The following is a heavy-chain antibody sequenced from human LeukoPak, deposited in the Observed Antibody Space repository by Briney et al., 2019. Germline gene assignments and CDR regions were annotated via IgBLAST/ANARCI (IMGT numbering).Heavy chain of an antibody. D-gene: IGHD3-9*01. V-gene: IGHV1-8*01. CDR3: ARGEGYDILTGYYTTAFDI. J-gene: IGHJ3*02. CDR1: GYTFTSYD. Sequence: ASVKVSCKASGYTFTSYDINWVRQATGQGLEWMGWMNPNSGNTGYAQKFQGRVTMTRNTSISTAYMELSSLGSEDTAVYYCARGEGYDILTGYYTTAFDIWGQGTMVTVSS. CDR2: MNPNSGNT.